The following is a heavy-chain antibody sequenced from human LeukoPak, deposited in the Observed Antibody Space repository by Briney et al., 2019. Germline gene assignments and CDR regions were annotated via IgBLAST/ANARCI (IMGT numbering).Heavy chain of an antibody. CDR3: ASTKPMGALDY. D-gene: IGHD1-26*01. J-gene: IGHJ4*02. Sequence: SETLSLTCTVSSGSISTSNYYWGWVRQPPGKALEWIGNIFYSGSTYYSPSLKSRVTISVDTSKNQFSLKLSSVTAADTAVYYCASTKPMGALDYWGQGTLVTVSS. CDR1: SGSISTSNYY. CDR2: IFYSGST. V-gene: IGHV4-39*01.